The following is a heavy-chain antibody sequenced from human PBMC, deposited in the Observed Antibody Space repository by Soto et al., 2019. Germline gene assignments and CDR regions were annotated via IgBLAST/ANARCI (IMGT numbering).Heavy chain of an antibody. J-gene: IGHJ4*02. CDR2: IYYSGST. CDR1: GGSISSGDYY. Sequence: LSLTCTVSGGSISSGDYYWSWIRQPPGKGLEWIGYIYYSGSTYYNPSLKSRVTISVDTSKNQFSLKLSSVTAADTAVYYCARDSGSGYDSSRRYFDYWGQGTLVTVSS. V-gene: IGHV4-30-4*01. CDR3: ARDSGSGYDSSRRYFDY. D-gene: IGHD3-22*01.